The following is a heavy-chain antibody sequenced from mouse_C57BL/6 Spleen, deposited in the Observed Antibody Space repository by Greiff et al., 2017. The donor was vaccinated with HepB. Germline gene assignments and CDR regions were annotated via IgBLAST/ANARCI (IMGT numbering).Heavy chain of an antibody. Sequence: EVKLMESEGGLVQPGSSMKLSCTASGFTFSDYYMAWVRQVPEKGLEWVENINYDGSSTSYLDSLKSRFIISRDNATNILYLQMSRLKSEDTATYYCERDEEYDYDAGDYAMDYWGQGTSVTVSA. V-gene: IGHV5-16*01. D-gene: IGHD2-4*01. CDR2: INYDGSST. CDR1: GFTFSDYY. CDR3: ERDEEYDYDAGDYAMDY. J-gene: IGHJ4*01.